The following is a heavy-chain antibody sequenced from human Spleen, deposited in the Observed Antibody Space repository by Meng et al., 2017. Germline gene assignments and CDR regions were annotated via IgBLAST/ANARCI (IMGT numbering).Heavy chain of an antibody. Sequence: QGQLVQSGAEVEKPGASVKGSCKASGYTFTGYYMHWVRQAPGQGLEWMGRINPNSGGTNYAQKFQGRVTMTRDTSISTAYMELSRLRSDDTAVYYCARGYGSGILYFDYWGQGTLVTVSS. D-gene: IGHD3-10*01. CDR2: INPNSGGT. CDR3: ARGYGSGILYFDY. J-gene: IGHJ4*02. CDR1: GYTFTGYY. V-gene: IGHV1-2*06.